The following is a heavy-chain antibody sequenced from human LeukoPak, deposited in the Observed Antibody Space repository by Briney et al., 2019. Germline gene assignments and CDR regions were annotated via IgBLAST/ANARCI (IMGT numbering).Heavy chain of an antibody. CDR1: GFTFSSYA. J-gene: IGHJ3*02. CDR3: ARDPQVTAIHDAFDI. V-gene: IGHV3-66*01. Sequence: GGSLRLSCAASGFTFSSYAMSWVRQAPGKGLEWVSVIYSGGSTYYADSVKGRFTISRDISKNTLYLQMNSLRAEDTAVYYCARDPQVTAIHDAFDIWGHGTMVTVSS. CDR2: IYSGGST. D-gene: IGHD2-21*02.